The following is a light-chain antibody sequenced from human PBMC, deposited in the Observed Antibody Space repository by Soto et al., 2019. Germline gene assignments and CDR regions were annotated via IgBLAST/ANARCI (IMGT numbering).Light chain of an antibody. V-gene: IGKV1-5*03. CDR1: QTISSW. CDR2: KAS. Sequence: DIQMTTYPSTLSGSVGDRVTITCRASQTISSWLAWYQQKPGKAPKILIYKASTLKSGVPSRFSGSGSGTEFTLTISSLQPDDFATYYCQHYDSYSEAFGQGTKVELK. CDR3: QHYDSYSEA. J-gene: IGKJ1*01.